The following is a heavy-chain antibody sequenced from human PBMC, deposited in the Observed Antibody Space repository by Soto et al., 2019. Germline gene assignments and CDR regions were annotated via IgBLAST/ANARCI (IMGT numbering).Heavy chain of an antibody. Sequence: SVKVSCKSSGGTFSNSPISWVRQAPGQGLEWVGGVIPVFKTANYAQKFQGRVTITADESTNTAYMELRSLRSDDTAVYYCAREDCGTGDAFDISGQGTMVTVSS. CDR3: AREDCGTGDAFDI. CDR2: VIPVFKTA. CDR1: GGTFSNSP. V-gene: IGHV1-69*13. J-gene: IGHJ3*02. D-gene: IGHD2-21*01.